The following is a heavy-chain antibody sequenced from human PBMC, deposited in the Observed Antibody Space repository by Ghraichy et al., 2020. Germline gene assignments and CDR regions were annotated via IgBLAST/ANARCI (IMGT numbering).Heavy chain of an antibody. CDR2: ISDGGSVS. D-gene: IGHD2-21*01. Sequence: GGSLRLSCAASGFTFSNYAMTWVRQTPGKGLEWVSGISDGGSVSHYADSVKGRFTISRDNSKNTLYLQMNSLRVEDSAKYYCAKDGTMRVSMRVAILWYDPWGQGTLVTVSS. CDR1: GFTFSNYA. V-gene: IGHV3-23*01. CDR3: AKDGTMRVSMRVAILWYDP. J-gene: IGHJ5*02.